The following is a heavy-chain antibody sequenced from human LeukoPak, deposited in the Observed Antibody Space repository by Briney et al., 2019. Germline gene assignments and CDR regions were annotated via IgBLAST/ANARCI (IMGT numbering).Heavy chain of an antibody. J-gene: IGHJ5*02. CDR3: PYAVPRWFDP. Sequence: SETLSLTCTVSGYSISSGYYWGWIRQPPGKGLEWIGSIYLSGSTYYNPSLKSRVTLSVDPSKNQFSLKLTSVTAADTAVSYCPYAVPRWFDPWGQGSLVSVSS. V-gene: IGHV4-38-2*02. D-gene: IGHD2-2*01. CDR2: IYLSGST. CDR1: GYSISSGYY.